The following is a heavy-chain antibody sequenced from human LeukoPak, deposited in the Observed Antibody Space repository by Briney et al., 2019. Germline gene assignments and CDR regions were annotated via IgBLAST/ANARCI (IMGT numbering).Heavy chain of an antibody. J-gene: IGHJ4*02. CDR2: INPNSGGT. D-gene: IGHD4-17*01. V-gene: IGHV1-2*02. CDR1: GYTFTSYY. CDR3: ARGDVYGDYVSY. Sequence: ASVKVSCKASGYTFTSYYMHWVRQAPGQGLEWMGWINPNSGGTNYAQKFQGRVTMTRDTSISTAYMELSRLRSDDTAVYYCARGDVYGDYVSYWGQGTLVTVSS.